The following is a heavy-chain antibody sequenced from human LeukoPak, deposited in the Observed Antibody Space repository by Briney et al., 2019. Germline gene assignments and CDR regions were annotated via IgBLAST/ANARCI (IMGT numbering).Heavy chain of an antibody. Sequence: GGSLGLSCAASGFTFSDYYMSWIRQAPGKGLEWVSYISSSGSTIYYADSVKGRFTISRDNAKNSLYLQMNSLRAEDTAVFYCASHQARYSSGWYYFDYWGQGTLVTVSS. V-gene: IGHV3-11*01. J-gene: IGHJ4*02. CDR3: ASHQARYSSGWYYFDY. D-gene: IGHD6-19*01. CDR2: ISSSGSTI. CDR1: GFTFSDYY.